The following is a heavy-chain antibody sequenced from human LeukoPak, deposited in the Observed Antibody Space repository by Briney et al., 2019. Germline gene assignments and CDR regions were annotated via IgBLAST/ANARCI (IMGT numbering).Heavy chain of an antibody. CDR3: ARDRYWNYFDYYYYGMDV. Sequence: GASVKVSCRASGDTFTGYYMHWVRQAPGQGVEGMGWINPNSGGTNYAQNFHSRVTMTRDTSISTAYMELSRLRSDDTAVYYCARDRYWNYFDYYYYGMDVWGQGTTVTVSS. CDR1: GDTFTGYY. CDR2: INPNSGGT. D-gene: IGHD1-7*01. J-gene: IGHJ6*02. V-gene: IGHV1-2*02.